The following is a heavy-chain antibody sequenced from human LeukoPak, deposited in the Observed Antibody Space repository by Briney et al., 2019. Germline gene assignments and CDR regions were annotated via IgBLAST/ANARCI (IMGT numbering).Heavy chain of an antibody. J-gene: IGHJ4*02. Sequence: SVTVSCKASGFTFTSSAVQWVRQARGQRLEWIGWIVVGSGNTNSAQKFQERVTITRDMSTSTAYMELSSLRSEDTAVYYCAARGPQGTTVTPPFDYWGQGTLVTVSS. V-gene: IGHV1-58*01. D-gene: IGHD4-17*01. CDR1: GFTFTSSA. CDR3: AARGPQGTTVTPPFDY. CDR2: IVVGSGNT.